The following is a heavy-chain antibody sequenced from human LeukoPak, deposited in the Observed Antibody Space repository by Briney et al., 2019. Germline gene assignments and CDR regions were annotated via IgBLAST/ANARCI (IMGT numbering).Heavy chain of an antibody. CDR3: ARDEGSGSYYHDAFDI. Sequence: PGGSLRLSCAASGFTFSSYEMNWVRQAPGKGLEWVSYISSSGSTIYYADSVKGRFTISRDNAKNSLYLQMNSLRAEDTAVYYCARDEGSGSYYHDAFDIWGQGTMVTVPS. J-gene: IGHJ3*02. CDR1: GFTFSSYE. CDR2: ISSSGSTI. D-gene: IGHD3-10*01. V-gene: IGHV3-48*03.